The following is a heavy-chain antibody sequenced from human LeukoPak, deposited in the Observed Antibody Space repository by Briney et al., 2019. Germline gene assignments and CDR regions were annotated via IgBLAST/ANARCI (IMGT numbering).Heavy chain of an antibody. CDR3: ARARSPLYDFWSGYPFDY. D-gene: IGHD3-3*01. Sequence: SRVTISVDTSKNQFSLKLNSVTAADTAVYYCARARSPLYDFWSGYPFDYWGQGTLVTVSS. V-gene: IGHV4-59*01. J-gene: IGHJ4*02.